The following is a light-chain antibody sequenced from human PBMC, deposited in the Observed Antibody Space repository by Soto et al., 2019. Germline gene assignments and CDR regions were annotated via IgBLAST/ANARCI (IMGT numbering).Light chain of an antibody. J-gene: IGLJ1*01. CDR3: QSCDSTLSGCF. CDR2: EVS. CDR1: SSDVGGYNY. V-gene: IGLV2-14*01. Sequence: QSALTQPASVSGSPGQSITISCTGTSSDVGGYNYVSWYQQHPGKAPKLMIYEVSNRPSGVSNRFSGSKSGTSASLAITGLQAEDAADYYCQSCDSTLSGCFFGTGTKLTVL.